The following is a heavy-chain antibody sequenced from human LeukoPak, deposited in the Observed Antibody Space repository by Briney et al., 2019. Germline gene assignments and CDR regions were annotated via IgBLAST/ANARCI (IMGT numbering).Heavy chain of an antibody. CDR2: IYYSGST. V-gene: IGHV4-39*07. D-gene: IGHD6-19*01. J-gene: IGHJ4*02. Sequence: PSETLSLTCTVSGGSISSGSYYWGWIRQPPGKGLEWIGSIYYSGSTYYNPSLKSRVTISVDTSKNQFSLKLSSVTAADTAVYYCARFERWPPRGIDYWGQGTLVTVSS. CDR1: GGSISSGSYY. CDR3: ARFERWPPRGIDY.